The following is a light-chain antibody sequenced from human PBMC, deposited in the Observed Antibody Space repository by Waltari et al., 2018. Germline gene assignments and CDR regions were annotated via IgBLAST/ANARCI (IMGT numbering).Light chain of an antibody. V-gene: IGKV3-11*01. CDR1: QSLSSS. Sequence: EIVLTQFPGTLSLSPGERATLSCRASQSLSSSLAWYQQRPGQAPRLLIYDVSNRASGIPARFSGSGSGTDFTLTISSLEPEDFAVYYCQQRTNRPRMYTFGQGTKLEI. CDR3: QQRTNRPRMYT. CDR2: DVS. J-gene: IGKJ2*01.